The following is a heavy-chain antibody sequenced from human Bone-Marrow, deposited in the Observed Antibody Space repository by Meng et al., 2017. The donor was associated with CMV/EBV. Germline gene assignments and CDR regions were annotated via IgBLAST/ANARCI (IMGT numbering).Heavy chain of an antibody. D-gene: IGHD3-10*01. CDR3: AKDLLLFGGANAYFDS. CDR1: GFTFDEYG. Sequence: GESLKISCAASGFTFDEYGMHWVRQTPGKGLEWVAFIRHDGTNKFYGDSVKGRFTISRDNSKNTVPLQMNSLRPEETAIYYCAKDLLLFGGANAYFDSWGQGTQVTVSS. V-gene: IGHV3-30*02. CDR2: IRHDGTNK. J-gene: IGHJ4*02.